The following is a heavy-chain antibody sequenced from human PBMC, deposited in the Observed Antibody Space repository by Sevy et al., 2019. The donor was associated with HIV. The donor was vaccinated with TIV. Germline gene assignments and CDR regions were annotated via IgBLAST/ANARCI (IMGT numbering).Heavy chain of an antibody. CDR1: GFTFSVYT. CDR3: AREAYYYDSREENWFDP. D-gene: IGHD3-22*01. J-gene: IGHJ5*02. V-gene: IGHV3-48*02. CDR2: ISRTTTT. Sequence: GGSLRLSCKVSGFTFSVYTMHWVRQAPGKGLEWVSSISRTTTTYYADSVRGRFTISRDNAKNSLYLEMNSLRDDDTAVYYRAREAYYYDSREENWFDPWGQGTLVTVSS.